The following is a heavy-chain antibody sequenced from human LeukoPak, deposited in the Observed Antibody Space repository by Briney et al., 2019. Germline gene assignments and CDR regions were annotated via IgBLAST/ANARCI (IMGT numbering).Heavy chain of an antibody. V-gene: IGHV1-8*01. J-gene: IGHJ4*02. D-gene: IGHD3-9*01. CDR3: ARGGKLRYFDWLSDLDY. CDR1: GYTFTSYD. Sequence: ASVKVSCKASGYTFTSYDINWVRQATRQGLEWMGWMNPNSGNTGYAQKFQGRVTMTRNTSISTAYMELSSLRSGDTAVYYCARGGKLRYFDWLSDLDYWGQGTLVTVSS. CDR2: MNPNSGNT.